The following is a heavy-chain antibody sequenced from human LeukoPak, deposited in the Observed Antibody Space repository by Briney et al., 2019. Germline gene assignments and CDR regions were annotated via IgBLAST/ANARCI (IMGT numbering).Heavy chain of an antibody. CDR1: GFTFSSSA. CDR2: IKQDGSEK. V-gene: IGHV3-7*03. Sequence: GGSPRLSCAASGFTFSSSAMSWVRQAPGKGLEWVANIKQDGSEKYYVDSVKGRFTISRDNAKNSLYLQMNSLRAEDTAVYYCARVILWFGELLSPPWFDPWGQGTLVTVSS. CDR3: ARVILWFGELLSPPWFDP. J-gene: IGHJ5*02. D-gene: IGHD3-10*01.